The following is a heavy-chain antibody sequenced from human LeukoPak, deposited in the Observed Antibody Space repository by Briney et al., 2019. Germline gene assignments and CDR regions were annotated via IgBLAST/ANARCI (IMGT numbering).Heavy chain of an antibody. CDR3: ARDPDSSGWYPDY. D-gene: IGHD6-19*01. CDR2: INPNSGGT. Sequence: ASVKVSCKASGYTFTGYYMHWVRQAPGQGLEWMGRINPNSGGTNYAQKFQGRVTMTRHTSISIAYMELSRLRSDDTAVYYCARDPDSSGWYPDYWGQGTLVTVSS. J-gene: IGHJ4*02. V-gene: IGHV1-2*06. CDR1: GYTFTGYY.